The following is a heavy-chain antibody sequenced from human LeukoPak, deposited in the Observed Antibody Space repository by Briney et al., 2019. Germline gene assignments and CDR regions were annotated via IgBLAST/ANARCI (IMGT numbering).Heavy chain of an antibody. V-gene: IGHV3-23*01. D-gene: IGHD6-19*01. CDR1: GFTFSSSA. J-gene: IGHJ4*02. CDR2: ISGSGSGGST. Sequence: GGSLRLSCAASGFTFSSSAMSWVRQAPGKGLEWVSNISGSGSGGSTYYADSVKGRFTISRDNSKNTLYLQMNSLRAEDTAVYYCAKEAVAGTGYYFDYWGQGTLVTVSS. CDR3: AKEAVAGTGYYFDY.